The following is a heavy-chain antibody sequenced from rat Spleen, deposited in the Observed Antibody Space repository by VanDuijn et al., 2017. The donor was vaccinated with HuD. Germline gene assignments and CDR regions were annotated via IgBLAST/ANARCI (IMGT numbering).Heavy chain of an antibody. CDR2: ISTGGST. J-gene: IGHJ4*01. Sequence: EVQLVESGGGLVQPGRSMKLSCAASGFTFSNYYMAWVRQAPTKGLEWVESISTGGSTYSPDSVKGRFTISRDNAKTTQYLQMDSLRSEDTATYYCARGYVMDAWGQGASVTVSS. CDR3: ARGYVMDA. V-gene: IGHV5-25*01. CDR1: GFTFSNYY.